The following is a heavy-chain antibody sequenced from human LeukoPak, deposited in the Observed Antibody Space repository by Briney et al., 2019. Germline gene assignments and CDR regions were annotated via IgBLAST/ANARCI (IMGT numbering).Heavy chain of an antibody. CDR1: GFTLSSYE. CDR3: ARPYSAYAFDY. CDR2: ISRSGNSI. V-gene: IGHV3-48*03. Sequence: GGSLRLSCAASGFTLSSYEMNWVRQAPGKGLEWLSYISRSGNSIFYADSVKGRFTISRDNAKNSLYLQMNSLRAEDTAVYYCARPYSAYAFDYWGQGTLVTVSS. D-gene: IGHD5-12*01. J-gene: IGHJ4*02.